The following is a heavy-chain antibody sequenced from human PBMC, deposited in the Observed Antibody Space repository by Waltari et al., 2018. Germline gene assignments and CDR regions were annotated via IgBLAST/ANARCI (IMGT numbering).Heavy chain of an antibody. Sequence: QVQLQESGPGLVKPSETLSLTCSVSGGSINTFLWNWIRQPAGKGLEWIGRVSASAKTNYSPSLKSRVTMSVDTSKNQFTLKRSSVTAADTAVYYCARDLFLPSWSGFIDGFDIWGRGTVVTVSS. J-gene: IGHJ3*02. CDR3: ARDLFLPSWSGFIDGFDI. CDR1: GGSINTFL. V-gene: IGHV4-4*07. CDR2: VSASAKT. D-gene: IGHD3-3*01.